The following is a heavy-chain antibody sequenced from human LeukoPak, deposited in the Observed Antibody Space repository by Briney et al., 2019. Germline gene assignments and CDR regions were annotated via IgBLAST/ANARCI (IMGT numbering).Heavy chain of an antibody. CDR3: ARGKGRSWNWFDP. CDR1: GYTFTSYD. Sequence: GASVKVSCKAPGYTFTSYDINWVRQAPGQGLEWMGWMNPNSGNTGYAQKFQGRVTMTRNTSISTAYMELSSLRSEDTAVYYCARGKGRSWNWFDPWGQGTLVTVSS. D-gene: IGHD6-13*01. V-gene: IGHV1-8*01. CDR2: MNPNSGNT. J-gene: IGHJ5*02.